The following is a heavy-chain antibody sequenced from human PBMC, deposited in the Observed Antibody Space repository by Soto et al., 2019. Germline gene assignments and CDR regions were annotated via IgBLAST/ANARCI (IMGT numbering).Heavy chain of an antibody. V-gene: IGHV1-69*04. CDR1: GGTFSSYA. D-gene: IGHD5-18*01. Sequence: ASVKVSCKASGGTFSSYAISWVRQAPGQGLEWMGRIIPILGIANYAQKFQGRVTITTDTSTSTAYMELRSLRSDDTAVYYCARESNSYGVDYWGQGTLVTVSS. CDR3: ARESNSYGVDY. J-gene: IGHJ4*02. CDR2: IIPILGIA.